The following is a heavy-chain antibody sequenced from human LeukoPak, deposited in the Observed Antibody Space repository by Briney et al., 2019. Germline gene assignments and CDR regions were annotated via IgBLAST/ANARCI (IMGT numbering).Heavy chain of an antibody. CDR2: GDYSGGT. Sequence: SETLSLTCTVSGDSFTSVTDYWAWIRQPPGKGLEWIATGDYSGGTYYNPSLESRVAISADMSKNQISLQLTSVTGADTAVYYCARRVAARHRRFDYWGQGTLVTVSS. CDR3: ARRVAARHRRFDY. CDR1: GDSFTSVTDY. V-gene: IGHV4-39*07. D-gene: IGHD6-6*01. J-gene: IGHJ4*02.